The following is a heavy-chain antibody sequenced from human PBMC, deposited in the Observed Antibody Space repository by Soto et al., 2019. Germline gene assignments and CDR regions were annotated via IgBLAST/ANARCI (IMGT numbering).Heavy chain of an antibody. D-gene: IGHD5-18*01. CDR3: AKDRARGYSYGYYFDY. Sequence: GGSLRLSCAASGFTFSSYAMSWVRQAPGKGLEWVSAISGSGGSTYYADSVKGRFTISRDNPKNTLYLQMNSLRAEDTAVYYCAKDRARGYSYGYYFDYWGQGTLVTVSS. CDR2: ISGSGGST. V-gene: IGHV3-23*01. J-gene: IGHJ4*02. CDR1: GFTFSSYA.